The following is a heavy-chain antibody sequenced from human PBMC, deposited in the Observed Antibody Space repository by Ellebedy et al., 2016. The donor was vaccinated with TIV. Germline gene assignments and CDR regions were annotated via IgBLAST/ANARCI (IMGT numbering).Heavy chain of an antibody. CDR2: IHPSYSDT. D-gene: IGHD4-17*01. CDR1: GYNFSNNW. Sequence: PGGSLRLSCKISGYNFSNNWISWVRQKPGKGLEWKGRIHPSYSDTDYRPSFRGHVTMSVDKSISFAFLQWSSLQASDTAMYYCARRGDSDFDSWGQGTVVTVSP. J-gene: IGHJ4*02. CDR3: ARRGDSDFDS. V-gene: IGHV5-10-1*01.